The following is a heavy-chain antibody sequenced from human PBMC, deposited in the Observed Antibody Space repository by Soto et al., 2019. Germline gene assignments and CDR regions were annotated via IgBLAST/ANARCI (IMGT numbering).Heavy chain of an antibody. CDR2: INPYNGNT. V-gene: IGHV1-18*01. CDR1: GYTFSPYG. Sequence: QVQLVQSGAEVKKPGASVKVSCKTSGYTFSPYGISWVRQAPGQGLEWMGWINPYNGNTDYAENHQGRVTMTTETSTNTAFLELRSLKSDDTGIYFCARNRVGVPRWLVGPSDYWGQGTLVTVSS. CDR3: ARNRVGVPRWLVGPSDY. D-gene: IGHD6-19*01. J-gene: IGHJ4*02.